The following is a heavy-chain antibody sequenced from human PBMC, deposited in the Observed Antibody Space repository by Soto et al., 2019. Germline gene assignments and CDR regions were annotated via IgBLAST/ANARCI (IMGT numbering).Heavy chain of an antibody. CDR2: IYYSETT. D-gene: IGHD3-9*01. Sequence: PSETLSLTCTVSGGSTRNYFWSWIRQPPGKGLEWIGCIYYSETTNYNSSLKSRVTISLDTSKNQFSLRLRSVTAADTALYYCARYVNPYDTAVWFDPWGQGTLVTVSS. CDR1: GGSTRNYF. V-gene: IGHV4-59*01. CDR3: ARYVNPYDTAVWFDP. J-gene: IGHJ5*02.